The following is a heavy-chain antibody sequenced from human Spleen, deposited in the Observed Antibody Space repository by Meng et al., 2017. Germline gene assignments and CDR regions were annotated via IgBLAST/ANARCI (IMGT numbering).Heavy chain of an antibody. CDR1: GFIFNTYG. CDR2: VDADGGAT. D-gene: IGHD2/OR15-2a*01. CDR3: VPRTTFYDY. V-gene: IGHV3-23*01. J-gene: IGHJ4*02. Sequence: EVQLLESGGGLVQHGVSLRRSCVASGFIFNTYGRNWVCQAPGKGLEWVSTVDADGGATYYADSMKGRFTISRDNSKNTLYLQMNSLRVEDTAIYYCVPRTTFYDYWGQGTLVTVSS.